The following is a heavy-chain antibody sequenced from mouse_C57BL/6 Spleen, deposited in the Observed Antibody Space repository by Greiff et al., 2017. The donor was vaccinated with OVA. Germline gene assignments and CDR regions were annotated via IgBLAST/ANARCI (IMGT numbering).Heavy chain of an antibody. CDR1: GFTFSSYA. Sequence: EVMLVESGGGLVKPGGSLKLSCAASGFTFSSYAMSWVRQTPEKRLEWVATISDGGSYTYYPDNVKGRFTISRDNAKNNLYLQMSHLKSEDTAMYYCARGYIYDYYFDYWGQGTTLTVSS. V-gene: IGHV5-4*03. D-gene: IGHD2-3*01. CDR3: ARGYIYDYYFDY. J-gene: IGHJ2*01. CDR2: ISDGGSYT.